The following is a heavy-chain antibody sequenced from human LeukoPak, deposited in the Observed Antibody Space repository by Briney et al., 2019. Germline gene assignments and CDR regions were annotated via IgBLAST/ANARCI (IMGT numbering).Heavy chain of an antibody. CDR2: IYYSGRI. CDR3: ARDLTPYSSGWFGY. D-gene: IGHD6-19*01. V-gene: IGHV4-30-4*07. J-gene: IGHJ5*01. CDR1: GGSISSGGYS. Sequence: SETLSLTCAVSGGSISSGGYSWSWIRQPPGKGLEWIGYIYYSGRINYNPSLKSRIAMSVDTSKNQFSLKLSSVTAADTAVYYCARDLTPYSSGWFGYWGQGTLVTVSS.